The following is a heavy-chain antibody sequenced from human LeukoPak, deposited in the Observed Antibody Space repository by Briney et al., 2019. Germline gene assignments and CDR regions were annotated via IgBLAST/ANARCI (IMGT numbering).Heavy chain of an antibody. D-gene: IGHD2-15*01. Sequence: GGSLRLSCAASGFTFSRYSMNWVRQARGKGVEGVSSISSSRGYIYYADSVKGRFSISRDNVKNSLYLQMNSPRAEDTAVYYCARVERDCGGGICYYYYYAMDVWGQGTTVTV. CDR1: GFTFSRYS. CDR3: ARVERDCGGGICYYYYYAMDV. V-gene: IGHV3-21*01. CDR2: ISSSRGYI. J-gene: IGHJ6*02.